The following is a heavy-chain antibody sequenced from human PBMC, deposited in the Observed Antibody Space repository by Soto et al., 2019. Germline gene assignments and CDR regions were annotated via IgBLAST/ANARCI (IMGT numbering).Heavy chain of an antibody. CDR3: ARGGRVKDFWSGSLPAGYYYGMDV. V-gene: IGHV1-69*13. D-gene: IGHD3-3*01. J-gene: IGHJ6*02. Sequence: GASVKVSCKASGGTFSSYAISWVRQAPGQGLEWMGGIIPIFGTANYAQKFQGRVTITADESTSTAYMELSSLRSEDTAVYYCARGGRVKDFWSGSLPAGYYYGMDVWGQGTTVTVSS. CDR1: GGTFSSYA. CDR2: IIPIFGTA.